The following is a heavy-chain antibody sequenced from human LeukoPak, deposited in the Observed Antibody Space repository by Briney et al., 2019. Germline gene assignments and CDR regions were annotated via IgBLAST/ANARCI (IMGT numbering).Heavy chain of an antibody. CDR3: ARDCYSMELRYFDWLLSYYYGMDV. CDR2: ISAYNGNT. D-gene: IGHD3-9*01. Sequence: GASVKVSCKASGYTFTSYGISWVRQAPGQGLEWMGWISAYNGNTNYAQKLQGRVAMTTDTSTNTAYMELRSLRSDDTAVYYCARDCYSMELRYFDWLLSYYYGMDVWGQGTTVTVSS. J-gene: IGHJ6*02. V-gene: IGHV1-18*01. CDR1: GYTFTSYG.